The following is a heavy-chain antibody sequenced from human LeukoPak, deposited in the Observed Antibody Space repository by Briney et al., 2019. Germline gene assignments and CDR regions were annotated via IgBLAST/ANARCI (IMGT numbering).Heavy chain of an antibody. CDR3: AGAMTGNDAFDI. CDR1: GGSISSYY. V-gene: IGHV4-59*08. Sequence: SETLSLTCTVSGGSISSYYWSWIRQPPGKGLEWIGYIYYRGSTNYNPSLKSRVTISVDTSKNQFSLKLSSVTAADTAVYYCAGAMTGNDAFDIWGQGTMVTVSS. CDR2: IYYRGST. J-gene: IGHJ3*02. D-gene: IGHD3-9*01.